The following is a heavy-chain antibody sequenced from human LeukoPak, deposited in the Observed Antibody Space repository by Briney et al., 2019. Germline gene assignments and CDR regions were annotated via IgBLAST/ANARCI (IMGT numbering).Heavy chain of an antibody. Sequence: GGSLRLSCAASGFTFSSYSMNWVRQAPGKGLEWVSSISSSSSYIYYADSVKGRFTISRDNAKNSLYLQMNSLRAEDTAVYYCARVEGSWVAPAAINYWGQGTLVTVSS. CDR2: ISSSSSYI. CDR1: GFTFSSYS. CDR3: ARVEGSWVAPAAINY. V-gene: IGHV3-21*01. D-gene: IGHD2-2*01. J-gene: IGHJ4*02.